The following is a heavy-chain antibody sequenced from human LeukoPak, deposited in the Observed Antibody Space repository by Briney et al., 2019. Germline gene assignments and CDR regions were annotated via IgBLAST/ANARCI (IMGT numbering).Heavy chain of an antibody. V-gene: IGHV4-61*02. Sequence: SSQTLSLTCTVSGGSISSGSYYWSWIRQPAGKGLEWIGRIYTSGSTNYNPSLKSRVTISVDTSKNQFSLKLSSVTAADTAVYYCARRASDYSNYYYYYMDVWGKGTTVTVSS. D-gene: IGHD4-11*01. CDR2: IYTSGST. CDR1: GGSISSGSYY. J-gene: IGHJ6*03. CDR3: ARRASDYSNYYYYYMDV.